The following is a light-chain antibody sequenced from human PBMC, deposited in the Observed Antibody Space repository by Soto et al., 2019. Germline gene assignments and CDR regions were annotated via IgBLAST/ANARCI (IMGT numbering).Light chain of an antibody. Sequence: AIQLTQSPSSLSASVGDRVTITCRASQDISSALVWYQQKPGKAPKLLIYGASSLESGVPSRFSGGGSGTYFTLTIRNLQPEDFATYHCQQFKNYPRTFGQGTKLEIK. V-gene: IGKV1D-13*01. CDR2: GAS. J-gene: IGKJ2*01. CDR3: QQFKNYPRT. CDR1: QDISSA.